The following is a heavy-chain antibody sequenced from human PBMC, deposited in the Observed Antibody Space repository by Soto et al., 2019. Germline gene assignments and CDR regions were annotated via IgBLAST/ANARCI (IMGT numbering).Heavy chain of an antibody. Sequence: ASVKVSCKASGYTFTSYDINWVRQATGQGLEWMGWMNPNSGNTGYAQKFQGRVTMTRNTSISTAYIELSSLRSEDTAVYYCATHAIYLWSAGGFDPWGQGTLVTVSS. V-gene: IGHV1-8*01. D-gene: IGHD5-18*01. J-gene: IGHJ5*02. CDR1: GYTFTSYD. CDR3: ATHAIYLWSAGGFDP. CDR2: MNPNSGNT.